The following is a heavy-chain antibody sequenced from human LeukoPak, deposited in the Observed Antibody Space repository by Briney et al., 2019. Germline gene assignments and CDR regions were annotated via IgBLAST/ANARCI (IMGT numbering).Heavy chain of an antibody. D-gene: IGHD2-2*01. J-gene: IGHJ4*02. CDR3: ARGTRNAFDS. V-gene: IGHV6-1*01. CDR1: GDGVSTNNAAA. CDR2: TYYRSKWFN. Sequence: SQTLTLTCVISGDGVSTNNAAAWNWFRQSPSRGLEWLGRTYYRSKWFNEYAISVKSRMLINADTSRNQFSLQLNSVTPEDTAMYYCARGTRNAFDSWGQGTLVTVSS.